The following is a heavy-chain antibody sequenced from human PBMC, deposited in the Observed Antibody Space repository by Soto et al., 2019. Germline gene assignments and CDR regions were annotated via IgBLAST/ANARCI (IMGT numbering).Heavy chain of an antibody. J-gene: IGHJ6*04. CDR3: ARAYYDFWSGPQMDV. CDR2: INPSGGST. D-gene: IGHD3-3*01. Sequence: GASVKVSCKASGYTFTSYYMHWVRQAPGQGLEWMGIINPSGGSTSYAQKFQGRVTMTRDTSTSTVYMELSSLRSEDTAVYYCARAYYDFWSGPQMDVWGKGTTVTVSS. CDR1: GYTFTSYY. V-gene: IGHV1-46*03.